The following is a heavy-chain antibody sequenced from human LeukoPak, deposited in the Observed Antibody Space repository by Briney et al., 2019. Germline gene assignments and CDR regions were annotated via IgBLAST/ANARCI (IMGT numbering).Heavy chain of an antibody. D-gene: IGHD3-22*01. CDR2: ISGSGGST. V-gene: IGHV3-23*01. CDR3: AKHGQRYYYDSSGYPLDAFDI. CDR1: GFTFSSYG. J-gene: IGHJ3*02. Sequence: PGGSLRLSCAASGFTFSSYGMSWVRQAPGKGLEWVSAISGSGGSTYYADSVKGRFTISRDNSKNTLYLQMNSLRAEDTAVYYCAKHGQRYYYDSSGYPLDAFDIWGQGTMVTVSS.